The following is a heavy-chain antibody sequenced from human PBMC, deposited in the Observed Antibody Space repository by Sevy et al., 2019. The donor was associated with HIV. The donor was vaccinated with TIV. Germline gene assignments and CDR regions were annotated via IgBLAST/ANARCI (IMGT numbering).Heavy chain of an antibody. Sequence: GGSLRLSCAASGFSFRTYAMHWVRQAPGKGLEWVAGIWYDGSNENHADSVKGRFTISRDNSKNTLYLQMNSLRAEDTAVYYCAKDVGVGSTRRYADYWGQGTLVTVSS. CDR1: GFSFRTYA. CDR3: AKDVGVGSTRRYADY. D-gene: IGHD1-26*01. J-gene: IGHJ4*02. V-gene: IGHV3-33*06. CDR2: IWYDGSNE.